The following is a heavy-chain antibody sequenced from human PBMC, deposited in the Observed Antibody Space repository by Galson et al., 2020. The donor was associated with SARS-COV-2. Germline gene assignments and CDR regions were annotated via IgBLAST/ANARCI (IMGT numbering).Heavy chain of an antibody. CDR3: ASFTYYHDTSGLDP. CDR2: ISTSSIFI. V-gene: IGHV3-21*01. D-gene: IGHD3-22*01. CDR1: GFTFSSYT. J-gene: IGHJ5*02. Sequence: GGSLRLSCATSGFTFSSYTMNWVRQAPGEGLAWVSSISTSSIFIYYADSVKGRFTISRDNAKNSLYLQMDSLRAEDTAVYYCASFTYYHDTSGLDPWGQGTLVTVSS.